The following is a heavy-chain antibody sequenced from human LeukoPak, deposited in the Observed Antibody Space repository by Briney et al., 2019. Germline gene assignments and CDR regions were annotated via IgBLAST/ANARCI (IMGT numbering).Heavy chain of an antibody. V-gene: IGHV5-51*01. Sequence: GEPLNISCKGSGYSFTSYWIGWVRQMPGKGLEWMGIIYPGDSDTRYSPSFQGQVTISADKSISTAYLQWSSLKASDTAMYYCASTSIDAFDIWGQGTMVTLSS. J-gene: IGHJ3*02. CDR3: ASTSIDAFDI. CDR2: IYPGDSDT. D-gene: IGHD3-16*01. CDR1: GYSFTSYW.